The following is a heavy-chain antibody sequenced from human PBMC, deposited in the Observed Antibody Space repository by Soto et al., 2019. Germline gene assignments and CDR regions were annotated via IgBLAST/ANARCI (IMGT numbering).Heavy chain of an antibody. Sequence: QVQLVQSGAEVKKPGASVKVSCKASGYTFTSYYMHWVRQAPGQGLEWMGIVNPSGGSTNYAQKFQGRVTMTRDTSTSTVYMELSSLRSEDTAVYYCARGHCSSNSCRDYYYYGMDIWGQGTTVTVSS. CDR2: VNPSGGST. D-gene: IGHD2-2*01. CDR1: GYTFTSYY. CDR3: ARGHCSSNSCRDYYYYGMDI. J-gene: IGHJ6*02. V-gene: IGHV1-46*01.